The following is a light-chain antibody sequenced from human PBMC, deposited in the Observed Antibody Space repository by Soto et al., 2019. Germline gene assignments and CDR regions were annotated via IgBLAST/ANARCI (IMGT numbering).Light chain of an antibody. V-gene: IGKV3-20*01. CDR2: GAS. CDR3: QQCGSSPFT. CDR1: QSVSSTY. J-gene: IGKJ3*01. Sequence: EIVLTQSPGTLSLSPGEIATLSCRASQSVSSTYLVWYQQKPGQPPRLLIYGASSMATGIPDRFSGSGSGTDFTLTISRLEPEEFAVYSCQQCGSSPFTFGPGNKVDVK.